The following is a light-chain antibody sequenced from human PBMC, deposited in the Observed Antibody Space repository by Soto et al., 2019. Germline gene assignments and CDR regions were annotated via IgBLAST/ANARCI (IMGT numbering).Light chain of an antibody. CDR2: DAS. V-gene: IGKV3-15*01. CDR1: QSVSSK. CDR3: QQFNNWPRT. Sequence: EIAMTQSPATLSVSPGERATLSCRASQSVSSKLAWYQQKPGQAPRLLIYDASTRATGIPARFSGSGSGTEFTLPISSLQSEDFAVYYCQQFNNWPRTFGQGTKVDIK. J-gene: IGKJ1*01.